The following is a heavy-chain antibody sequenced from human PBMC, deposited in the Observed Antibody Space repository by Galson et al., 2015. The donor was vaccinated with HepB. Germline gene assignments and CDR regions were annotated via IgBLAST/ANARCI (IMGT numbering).Heavy chain of an antibody. J-gene: IGHJ6*02. D-gene: IGHD6-19*01. CDR2: ISYDGSNK. CDR1: GFTFSSYV. CDR3: ARGGTTAKGSGRYFRPLYGMDV. Sequence: SLRLSCAASGFTFSSYVMHWVRQGPGKGLEWVAIISYDGSNKHYADSVKGRFTISRDNSKNMLYLQMNSLRGEDTAVYYCARGGTTAKGSGRYFRPLYGMDVWGQGTTVTVSS. V-gene: IGHV3-30*04.